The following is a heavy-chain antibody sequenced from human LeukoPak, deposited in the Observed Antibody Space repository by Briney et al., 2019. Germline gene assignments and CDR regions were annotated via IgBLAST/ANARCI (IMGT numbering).Heavy chain of an antibody. V-gene: IGHV4-59*01. Sequence: KPSETLSVICTVSGGSISSYYWSWIRQPPGKGLEWIGYIYYSGSTNYNPSLKSRVTISVDTSKNQFSLKLRSVTAADTAVYYCVRVGSIWLRGFDYWGQGTLVTVSS. J-gene: IGHJ4*02. CDR2: IYYSGST. D-gene: IGHD5-18*01. CDR1: GGSISSYY. CDR3: VRVGSIWLRGFDY.